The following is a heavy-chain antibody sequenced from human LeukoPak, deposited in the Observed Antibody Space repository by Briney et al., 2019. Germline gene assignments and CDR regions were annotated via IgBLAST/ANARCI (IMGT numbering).Heavy chain of an antibody. V-gene: IGHV3-23*01. J-gene: IGHJ4*02. D-gene: IGHD3-10*01. CDR1: GFPFSSYA. CDR2: IFGADKNTT. CDR3: AKRNTMVRGGPCFDY. Sequence: PPGGSLRLSCAASGFPFSSYAMNWVRQAPGKGLEWVSIIFGADKNTTYYADSVKGRFTVSRDNSKNTLDLQMTDLRPEDTAIYYCAKRNTMVRGGPCFDYWGQGILVAVSS.